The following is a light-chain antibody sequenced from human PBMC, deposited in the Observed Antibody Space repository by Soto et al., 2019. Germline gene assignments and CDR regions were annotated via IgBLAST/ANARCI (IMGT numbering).Light chain of an antibody. CDR2: GAS. CDR3: LQHNSYPLT. CDR1: QSVDSN. J-gene: IGKJ4*01. V-gene: IGKV3D-15*01. Sequence: EIVMTQSPGTLSVSTGEGATLSCRASQSVDSNLAWYQQKPGQAPRLLIYGASTRATGIPDRFRGSGSGTEFTLTISSLQSEDFATYYCLQHNSYPLTFGGGTKVEIK.